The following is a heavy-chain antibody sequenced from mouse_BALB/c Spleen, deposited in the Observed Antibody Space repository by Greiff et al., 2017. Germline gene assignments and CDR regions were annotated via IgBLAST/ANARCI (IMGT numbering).Heavy chain of an antibody. J-gene: IGHJ3*01. Sequence: VQLVESGPGLVAPSQSLSITCTVSGFSLTSYGVHWVRQPPGKGLEWLGVIWAGGSTNYNSALMSRLSISKDNSKSQVFLKMNSLQTDDTAMYYCARSDGRRAWFAYWGQGTLVTVSA. V-gene: IGHV2-9*02. CDR1: GFSLTSYG. D-gene: IGHD1-1*02. CDR3: ARSDGRRAWFAY. CDR2: IWAGGST.